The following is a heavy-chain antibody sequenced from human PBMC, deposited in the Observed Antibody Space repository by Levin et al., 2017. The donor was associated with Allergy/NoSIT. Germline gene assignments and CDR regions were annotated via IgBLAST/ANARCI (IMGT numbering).Heavy chain of an antibody. V-gene: IGHV3-23*01. D-gene: IGHD2-2*01. CDR3: AKDRPEGD. CDR1: GFTFSSYA. Sequence: GGSLRLSCAASGFTFSSYAMSWVRQAPGKGLEWVSVISGSGGSTYYADSVEGRFTISRDNSKDTLYLQMHSLRADDTAVYYCAKDRPEGDWGQGTLVTVAS. CDR2: ISGSGGST. J-gene: IGHJ4*02.